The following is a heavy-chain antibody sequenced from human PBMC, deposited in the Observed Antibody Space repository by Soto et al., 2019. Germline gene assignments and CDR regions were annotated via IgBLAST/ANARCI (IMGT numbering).Heavy chain of an antibody. CDR2: IWYDGNNK. CDR1: GFTFSNYG. J-gene: IGHJ4*02. V-gene: IGHV3-33*01. CDR3: ARGNYGASGIDY. D-gene: IGHD1-7*01. Sequence: GGSLRLSCEGSGFTFSNYGSHWVRQAPGMGLYWVTVIWYDGNNKYYSESVKGRFTISRDNSKNTVFLEMSSLRAEDTAVYYCARGNYGASGIDYWGPGALVTVYS.